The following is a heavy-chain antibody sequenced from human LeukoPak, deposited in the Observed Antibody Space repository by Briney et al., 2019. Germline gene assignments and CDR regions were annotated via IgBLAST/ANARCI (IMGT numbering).Heavy chain of an antibody. V-gene: IGHV5-51*01. J-gene: IGHJ4*02. Sequence: GESLKISCKGSGYKFTNYWIAWVRQMPGQGLEWLGIIYPRDSDTRYSPSFQGQVSVSVDTSIDTAYLQWSSVKASDTAMYYCARLLAAPYYINFWGQGTLVTVSS. CDR1: GYKFTNYW. CDR3: ARLLAAPYYINF. CDR2: IYPRDSDT. D-gene: IGHD6-25*01.